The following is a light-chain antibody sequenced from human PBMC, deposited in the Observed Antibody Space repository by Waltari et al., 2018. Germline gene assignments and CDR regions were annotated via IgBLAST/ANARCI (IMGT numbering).Light chain of an antibody. CDR3: QSGDSTSTHVV. CDR2: KDP. J-gene: IGLJ2*01. V-gene: IGLV3-25*03. Sequence: SYELTQPPSVSVSPGQTASITCSGDALPKQYAFWYQQKPGQAPVLVTYKDPERPSGIPDRFSGSSSGTTVTLTISGVQAEDEADYYCQSGDSTSTHVVFGGATKLTVL. CDR1: ALPKQY.